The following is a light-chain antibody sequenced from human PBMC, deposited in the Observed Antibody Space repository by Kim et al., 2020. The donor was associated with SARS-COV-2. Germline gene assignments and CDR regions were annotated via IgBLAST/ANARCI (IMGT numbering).Light chain of an antibody. CDR2: GAS. CDR1: QSVSSN. V-gene: IGKV3-15*01. J-gene: IGKJ4*01. CDR3: QEYNDWPPKTT. Sequence: EIVMTQSPATLSVSPGERATLSCRASQSVSSNLAWYQQKPGQAPRLLIYGASTRATGIPTRFSGSGSGTEFTLSISSLQSEDIAVYYCQEYNDWPPKTTFGGGTKVEI.